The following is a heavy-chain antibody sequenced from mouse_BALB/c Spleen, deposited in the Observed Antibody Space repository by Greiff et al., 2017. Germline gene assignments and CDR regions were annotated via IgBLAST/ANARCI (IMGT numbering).Heavy chain of an antibody. D-gene: IGHD1-2*01. J-gene: IGHJ1*01. CDR2: INSNGGST. CDR3: ARDIHYYGFWYFDV. Sequence: EVHLVESGGGLVQPGGSLKLSCAASGFTFSSYGMSWVRQTPDKRLELVATINSNGGSTYYPDSVKGRFTISRDNAKNTLYLQMSSLKSEDTAMYYCARDIHYYGFWYFDVWGAGTTVTVSS. V-gene: IGHV5-6-3*01. CDR1: GFTFSSYG.